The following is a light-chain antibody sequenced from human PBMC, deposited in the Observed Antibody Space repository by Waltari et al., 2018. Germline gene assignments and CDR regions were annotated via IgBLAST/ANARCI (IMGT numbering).Light chain of an antibody. CDR1: QSVLSSSNNKNY. J-gene: IGKJ2*01. Sequence: DIVLTQSPDSLAVSLGERATINCKSSQSVLSSSNNKNYLGWYQQKTVQPPKLLITWASTRESGVPDRFSGSGSGTDFTLTISSLQAEGVAVYFCQQCYTFPYTFGQGTKLEIK. CDR3: QQCYTFPYT. V-gene: IGKV4-1*01. CDR2: WAS.